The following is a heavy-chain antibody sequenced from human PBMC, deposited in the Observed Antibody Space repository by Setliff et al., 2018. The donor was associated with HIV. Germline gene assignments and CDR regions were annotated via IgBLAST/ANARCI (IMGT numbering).Heavy chain of an antibody. CDR3: TTDLNYDSSNKENYLDS. J-gene: IGHJ4*02. CDR2: IKSKSVGGKI. Sequence: GESLKISCAASGFSFSNAWMNWVRQAPGKGLEGVGRIKSKSVGGKIDYAAPVKGRISISRDDSENTVYLQINSLKTEDTAVYYCTTDLNYDSSNKENYLDSWGQGTLVTVSS. CDR1: GFSFSNAW. V-gene: IGHV3-15*07. D-gene: IGHD3-22*01.